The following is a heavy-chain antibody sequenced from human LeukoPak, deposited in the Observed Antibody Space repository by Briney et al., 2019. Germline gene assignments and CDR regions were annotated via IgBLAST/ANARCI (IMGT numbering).Heavy chain of an antibody. J-gene: IGHJ4*02. V-gene: IGHV4-34*01. CDR1: GGSFSGYY. D-gene: IGHD2-2*02. CDR3: ARALGYCSSTSCYIDY. CDR2: INHSGST. Sequence: SETLSLTCAVYGGSFSGYYWSWIRQPPGKGLEWIGEINHSGSTNYYPSLKSRVTISVDTSKNQFSLKLSSVTAADTAVYYCARALGYCSSTSCYIDYWGQGTLVTVSS.